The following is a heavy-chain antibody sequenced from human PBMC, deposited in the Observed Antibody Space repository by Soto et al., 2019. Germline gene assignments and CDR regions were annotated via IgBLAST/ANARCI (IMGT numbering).Heavy chain of an antibody. D-gene: IGHD3-10*01. CDR2: IKQDGSEK. CDR3: ARVEGGYYGSGSYGFDY. Sequence: EVQLVESGGGLCQPGGSLSLSCAASGFTFSNYWMTWVRQAPGKGLEWVANIKQDGSEKYYVDSVKGRSTISRDNAKNSVYLHMDSLRVEDTTVYYCARVEGGYYGSGSYGFDYWGQGSLVTVSS. J-gene: IGHJ4*02. CDR1: GFTFSNYW. V-gene: IGHV3-7*01.